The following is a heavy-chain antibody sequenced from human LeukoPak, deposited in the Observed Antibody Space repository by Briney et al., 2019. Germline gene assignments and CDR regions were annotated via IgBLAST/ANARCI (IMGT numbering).Heavy chain of an antibody. J-gene: IGHJ4*02. CDR3: AREGENYGSGSQLPPGDY. CDR1: RYTFTFYF. Sequence: SVKDSCKASRYTFTFYFIHWVRPAPGRGLEWMGIINPSECTTTYIQMLQGRATMTRHASPNTLYIELSRPKCEDTARVYCAREGENYGSGSQLPPGDYWGQGTLVTVSS. D-gene: IGHD3-10*01. V-gene: IGHV1-46*01. CDR2: INPSECTT.